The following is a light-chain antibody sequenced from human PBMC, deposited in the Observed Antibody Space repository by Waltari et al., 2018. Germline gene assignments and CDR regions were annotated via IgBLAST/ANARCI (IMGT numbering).Light chain of an antibody. Sequence: QSALTQPPPASGSPGQSVPISCTGTSSAVGGFNYVPWYQQHPGKAPKLILFEVTKRPSGVPDSFSGSKSGNTASLTVSGLQSEDEADYYCSSYGGNNNILFGGGTKLSVL. CDR1: SSAVGGFNY. V-gene: IGLV2-8*01. CDR3: SSYGGNNNIL. J-gene: IGLJ2*01. CDR2: EVT.